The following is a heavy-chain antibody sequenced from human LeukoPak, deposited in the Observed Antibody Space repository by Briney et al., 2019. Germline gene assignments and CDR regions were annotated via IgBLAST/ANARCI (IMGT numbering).Heavy chain of an antibody. J-gene: IGHJ5*02. V-gene: IGHV3-48*02. D-gene: IGHD3-22*01. CDR3: ARIGAPVGITSNWFDP. Sequence: TGGSLRLSCAASGFTFSNYRMNWVRQAPGKGLEWVSYISTTSSTIYYADSVKGRFTISRDNAQKSLYLQMHSLRDEDTAVYYCARIGAPVGITSNWFDPWGQGTLVTVSS. CDR2: ISTTSSTI. CDR1: GFTFSNYR.